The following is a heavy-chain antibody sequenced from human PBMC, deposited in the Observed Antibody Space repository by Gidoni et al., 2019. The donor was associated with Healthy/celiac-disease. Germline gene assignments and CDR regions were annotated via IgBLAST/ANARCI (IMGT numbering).Heavy chain of an antibody. V-gene: IGHV3-15*01. Sequence: EVQLVESGGGLVKPGGSLRLSCAASGFTFSNAWMSWVRQAPGKGLEWVGRIKSKTDGGTTDYAAPVKGRFTISRDDSKNTLYLQMNSLKTEDTAVYYCTSQGGVVSSGYYPTDYFDYWGQGTLVTVSS. CDR1: GFTFSNAW. J-gene: IGHJ4*02. CDR2: IKSKTDGGTT. D-gene: IGHD3-22*01. CDR3: TSQGGVVSSGYYPTDYFDY.